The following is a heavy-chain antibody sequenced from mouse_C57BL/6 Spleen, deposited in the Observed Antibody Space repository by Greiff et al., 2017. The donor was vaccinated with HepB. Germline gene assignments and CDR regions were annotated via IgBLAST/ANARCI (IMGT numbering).Heavy chain of an antibody. D-gene: IGHD2-1*01. Sequence: VKLVESGPGLVAPSQSLSITCTVSGFSLTSYAISWVRQPPGKGLEWLGVIWTGGGTNYNSALKSRLSISKDNSKSQVFLKMNSLQTDDTARYYCARQENYRGYYAMDYWGQGTSVTVSS. CDR2: IWTGGGT. CDR1: GFSLTSYA. CDR3: ARQENYRGYYAMDY. V-gene: IGHV2-9-1*01. J-gene: IGHJ4*01.